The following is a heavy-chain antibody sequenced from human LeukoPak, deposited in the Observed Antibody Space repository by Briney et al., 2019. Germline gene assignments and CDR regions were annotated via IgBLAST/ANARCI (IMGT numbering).Heavy chain of an antibody. Sequence: SGTLSLTCTVSGVSISTWYWSWIRQPPGKGLEWIGYIYGSGNTNYNPSLKSRVTMSIDTSKNQFSLKLTSVTAADTATYYCARGGYSSSWYEEGDFDYWGQGTLVTVSS. J-gene: IGHJ4*02. CDR2: IYGSGNT. CDR3: ARGGYSSSWYEEGDFDY. V-gene: IGHV4-59*01. CDR1: GVSISTWY. D-gene: IGHD6-13*01.